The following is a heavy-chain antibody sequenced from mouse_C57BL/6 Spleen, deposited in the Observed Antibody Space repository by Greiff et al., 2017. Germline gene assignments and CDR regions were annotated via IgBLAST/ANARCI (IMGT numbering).Heavy chain of an antibody. CDR3: TRPAIYYYGSSSAWFAY. J-gene: IGHJ3*01. Sequence: VQLQQSGAELVRPGASVTLSCKASGYTFTDYEMHWVKQTPVHGLEWIGAIDPATGGTAYNQKFKGKAILTADKSSSTAYMELRSLTSEDSAVYYCTRPAIYYYGSSSAWFAYWGQGTLVTVSA. CDR1: GYTFTDYE. D-gene: IGHD1-1*01. CDR2: IDPATGGT. V-gene: IGHV1-15*01.